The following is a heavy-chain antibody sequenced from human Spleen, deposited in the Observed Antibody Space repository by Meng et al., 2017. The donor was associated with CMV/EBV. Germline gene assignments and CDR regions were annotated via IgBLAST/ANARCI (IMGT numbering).Heavy chain of an antibody. D-gene: IGHD2-2*01. CDR2: MSHDGSNE. CDR3: ARGVPAPVGDTFDI. CDR1: GFTFRSYA. Sequence: GGSLRLSCAASGFTFRSYALHWGRQAPGKGLEWVAVMSHDGSNENHRDSVKGRFTISRDNSNNTLYLQMNSLKLEDTAVYYCARGVPAPVGDTFDIWGQGTMVTVSS. J-gene: IGHJ3*02. V-gene: IGHV3-30-3*01.